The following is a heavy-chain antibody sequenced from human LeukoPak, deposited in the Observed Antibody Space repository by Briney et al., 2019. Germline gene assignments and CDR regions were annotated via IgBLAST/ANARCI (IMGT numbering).Heavy chain of an antibody. CDR1: GFTFSSYE. Sequence: GGSLRLSCAASGFTFSSYEMNWVRQAPGQGLEWVSYISNSGSIIYYADSVKGRFTISRDNAKKSLYLQMNSLRAEDTAVYYCARDYDILTGYFRGGFDYWGQGTLVTVSS. CDR3: ARDYDILTGYFRGGFDY. V-gene: IGHV3-48*03. J-gene: IGHJ4*02. CDR2: ISNSGSII. D-gene: IGHD3-9*01.